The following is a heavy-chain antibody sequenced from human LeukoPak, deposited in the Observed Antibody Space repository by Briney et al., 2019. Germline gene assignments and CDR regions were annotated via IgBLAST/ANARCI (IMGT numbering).Heavy chain of an antibody. Sequence: SETLSLTCTVSGGSISSSSYYWGWIRQPPGKGLEWIGYIYYSGSTYYNPSLKSRVTISVDRSKNQFSLKVSSVTAADTAVYYCARARYCSSTSCYLDGMDVWGQGTTVTVSS. CDR3: ARARYCSSTSCYLDGMDV. V-gene: IGHV4-39*07. CDR2: IYYSGST. CDR1: GGSISSSSYY. D-gene: IGHD2-2*01. J-gene: IGHJ6*02.